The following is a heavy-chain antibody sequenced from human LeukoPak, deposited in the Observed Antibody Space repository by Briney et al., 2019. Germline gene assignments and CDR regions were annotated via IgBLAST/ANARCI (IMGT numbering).Heavy chain of an antibody. Sequence: LPGGSLRLSCAASGFTFSSYAMSWVRQAPEKGLEWVSAISGSGGSTYYADSVKGRFTISRDNSKNTLYLQMNSLRAEDTTVYYCAKVTGIVGGGIFFFWGEGTLVTVSS. J-gene: IGHJ4*02. D-gene: IGHD3-16*02. CDR1: GFTFSSYA. V-gene: IGHV3-23*01. CDR3: AKVTGIVGGGIFFF. CDR2: ISGSGGST.